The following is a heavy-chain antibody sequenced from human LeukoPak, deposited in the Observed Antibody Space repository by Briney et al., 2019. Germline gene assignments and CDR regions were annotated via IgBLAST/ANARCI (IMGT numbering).Heavy chain of an antibody. D-gene: IGHD5-18*01. CDR3: AKDIYSYGYIETEYYFDY. V-gene: IGHV3-9*01. CDR1: VFTFDDYA. J-gene: IGHJ4*02. CDR2: ISWNSGGI. Sequence: PGRSLRLSCAPSVFTFDDYAIHWVGESPGTDLGAVSGISWNSGGIGYAESVKGRFTISRDNAKNSLYLQMSSVIAEDTALYYCAKDIYSYGYIETEYYFDYWGQGTLVTVYS.